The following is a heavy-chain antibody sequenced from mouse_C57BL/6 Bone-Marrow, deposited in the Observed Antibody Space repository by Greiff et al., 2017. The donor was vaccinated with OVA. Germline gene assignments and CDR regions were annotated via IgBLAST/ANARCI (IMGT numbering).Heavy chain of an antibody. J-gene: IGHJ3*01. D-gene: IGHD2-1*01. CDR3: ARYGNSWFAY. CDR1: GYSITSGYY. Sequence: EVQLQQSGPGLVKPSQSLSLTCSVTGYSITSGYYWNWIRQFPGNKLEWVGYISYDGSNNYNPSLKNRISITRDTSKNQFFLKLNSVTTEDTATYFCARYGNSWFAYWGQGTLVTVSA. V-gene: IGHV3-6*01. CDR2: ISYDGSN.